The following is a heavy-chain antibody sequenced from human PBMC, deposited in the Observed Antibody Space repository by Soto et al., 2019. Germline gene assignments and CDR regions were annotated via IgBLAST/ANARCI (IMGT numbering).Heavy chain of an antibody. Sequence: QVQLQESGPGLVKPSETLSLTCTVSGGSISSYYWSWIRQPPGKRLEWIGYIYYSGSTNYNPSLKRRITISVDTSKNQCSLKLSSVTAADTAVYYCARVREAYGDYFSNDAFDIWGQGTMVTVSS. J-gene: IGHJ3*02. V-gene: IGHV4-59*01. CDR3: ARVREAYGDYFSNDAFDI. D-gene: IGHD4-17*01. CDR1: GGSISSYY. CDR2: IYYSGST.